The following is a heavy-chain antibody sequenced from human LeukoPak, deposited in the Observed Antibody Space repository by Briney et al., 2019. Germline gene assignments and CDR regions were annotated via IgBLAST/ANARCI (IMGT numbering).Heavy chain of an antibody. CDR2: IIPIFGTA. D-gene: IGHD1-26*01. V-gene: IGHV1-69*13. Sequence: GASVKVSCKASGGTFSSYAISWVRQAPGQGLEWMGGIIPIFGTANYAQKFQGRVTITADESTSTAYMELSSLRSEDTAVYYCAHGGSYYYFDYWGQGTLVTVSS. CDR3: AHGGSYYYFDY. CDR1: GGTFSSYA. J-gene: IGHJ4*02.